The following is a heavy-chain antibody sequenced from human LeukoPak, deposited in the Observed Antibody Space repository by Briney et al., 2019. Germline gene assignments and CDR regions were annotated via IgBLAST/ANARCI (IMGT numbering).Heavy chain of an antibody. D-gene: IGHD3-22*01. V-gene: IGHV5-51*01. CDR3: ARDSSGYYYFDY. J-gene: IGHJ4*02. Sequence: GESLKISCKASGYSFTSYYIGWVRQMPGKGLEWMGIIYPGDSDTRHSPSFQGQVTISADKSITTAYLQWSSLKASDTAMYYCARDSSGYYYFDYWGRGTLVTVSS. CDR1: GYSFTSYY. CDR2: IYPGDSDT.